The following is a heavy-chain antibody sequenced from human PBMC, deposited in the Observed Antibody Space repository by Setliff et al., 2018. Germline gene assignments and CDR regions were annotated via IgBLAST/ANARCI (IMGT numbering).Heavy chain of an antibody. V-gene: IGHV4-39*01. CDR2: IYDSGTT. CDR3: AIGRYQVPYNY. D-gene: IGHD2-2*01. Sequence: SETLSLTCTVSGGSMRSISYYWGWVRQPPGKGLEWIGTIYDSGTTYYNPSLRSRVTISVDTSKNQFSLRLSSVTAADTAVYYCAIGRYQVPYNYWGQGSLVTVSS. J-gene: IGHJ4*02. CDR1: GGSMRSISYY.